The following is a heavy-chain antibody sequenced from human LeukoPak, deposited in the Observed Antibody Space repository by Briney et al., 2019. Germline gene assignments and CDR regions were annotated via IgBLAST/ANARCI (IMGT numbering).Heavy chain of an antibody. CDR2: INPNSGGT. Sequence: ASVKVSCKASGYTFTGYYMHWVRQAPGQGLEWMGWINPNSGGTNYAQKFQGRVTMTRDTSISTAYMELRSLRSDDTAVYYCARVRGQWLVRYYYYMDVWGKGTTVTVSS. CDR1: GYTFTGYY. V-gene: IGHV1-2*02. CDR3: ARVRGQWLVRYYYYMDV. J-gene: IGHJ6*03. D-gene: IGHD6-19*01.